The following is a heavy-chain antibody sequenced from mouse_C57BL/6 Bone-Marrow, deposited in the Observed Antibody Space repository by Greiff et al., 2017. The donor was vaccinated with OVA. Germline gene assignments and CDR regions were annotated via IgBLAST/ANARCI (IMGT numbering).Heavy chain of an antibody. CDR1: GFTFSDYG. J-gene: IGHJ2*01. V-gene: IGHV5-17*01. D-gene: IGHD1-1*02. CDR3: ARRAGSYPYYVDY. CDR2: ISSGSSTI. Sequence: EVQLVESGGGLVKPGGSLKLSCAASGFTFSDYGMHWVRQAPEKGLEWVAYISSGSSTIYYADTVKGRFTISRDNAKNTLFLQMTSLRSEDTAMYYCARRAGSYPYYVDYWGQGTTLTVAS.